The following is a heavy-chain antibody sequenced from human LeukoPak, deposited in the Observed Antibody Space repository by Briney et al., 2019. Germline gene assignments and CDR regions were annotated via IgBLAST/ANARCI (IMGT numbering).Heavy chain of an antibody. CDR3: ASRRDYSNLYYFDY. V-gene: IGHV3-53*01. CDR2: IYSGGST. Sequence: PGGSLRLSCAASGFTVSSNYMSGVRQAPGKGLEWVSVIYSGGSTYYADSVKGRFTISRDNSKNTLYLQMNSLRAEDTAVYYCASRRDYSNLYYFDYWGQGTLVTVSS. D-gene: IGHD4-11*01. CDR1: GFTVSSNY. J-gene: IGHJ4*02.